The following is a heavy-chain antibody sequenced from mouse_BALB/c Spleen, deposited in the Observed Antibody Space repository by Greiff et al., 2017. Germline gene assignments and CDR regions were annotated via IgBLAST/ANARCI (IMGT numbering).Heavy chain of an antibody. CDR2: ICSGGST. J-gene: IGHJ4*01. D-gene: IGHD1-1*01. V-gene: IGHV2-2*02. CDR3: ARVLYGSSPYYAMDY. CDR1: GFSFTSYG. Sequence: QVQLQQSGPGLVQPSQCLSITCTASGFSFTSYGVHWVRQSPGKGLEWLGVICSGGSTDYDAAFITSLSISKDNSKSQVFFKMNSLQANETARDYCARVLYGSSPYYAMDYWGEGTSVTVSS.